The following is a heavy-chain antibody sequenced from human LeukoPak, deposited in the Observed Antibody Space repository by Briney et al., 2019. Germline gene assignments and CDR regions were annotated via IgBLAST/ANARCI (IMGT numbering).Heavy chain of an antibody. Sequence: GGSLRLSCAASGFNFSNFWMHWVRQAPGKGPEWISHINIDGTDTTYGDSAKGRFTVSRDNAKNTLFLQMNSLRVEDTAVYYCARGTAETAGIDYRGQGTLVTVSA. CDR1: GFNFSNFW. V-gene: IGHV3-74*01. J-gene: IGHJ4*02. CDR3: ARGTAETAGIDY. CDR2: INIDGTDT. D-gene: IGHD6-13*01.